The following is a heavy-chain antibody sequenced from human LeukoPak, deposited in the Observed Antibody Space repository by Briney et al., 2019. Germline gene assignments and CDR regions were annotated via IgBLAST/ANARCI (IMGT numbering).Heavy chain of an antibody. CDR3: GRGGPPGYSNSIDS. V-gene: IGHV4-59*01. D-gene: IGHD6-13*01. CDR2: IYCSGST. J-gene: IGHJ4*02. CDR1: GGSISSYY. Sequence: SETLSLTCTVSGGSISSYYWSWIRQPPGKGLEWIRFIYCSGSTNYNPSLKSRVTISVDTSKNQFSLKLSSVTAADTAVYYCGRGGPPGYSNSIDSWGQGTLVTVSS.